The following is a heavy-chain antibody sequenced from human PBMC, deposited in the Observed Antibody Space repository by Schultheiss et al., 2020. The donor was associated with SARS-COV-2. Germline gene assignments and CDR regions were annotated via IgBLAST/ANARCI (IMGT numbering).Heavy chain of an antibody. V-gene: IGHV1-69*05. J-gene: IGHJ6*02. CDR1: GGTFSSYA. Sequence: SVKVSCKASGGTFSSYAISWVRQAPGQGLEWMGGIIPDSGATSSAQRFQGRVTMTRDTSASTAYMELSSLRSEDTAVYYCAATVESSSGYYGMDVWGQGTTVTVSS. D-gene: IGHD6-6*01. CDR3: AATVESSSGYYGMDV. CDR2: IIPDSGAT.